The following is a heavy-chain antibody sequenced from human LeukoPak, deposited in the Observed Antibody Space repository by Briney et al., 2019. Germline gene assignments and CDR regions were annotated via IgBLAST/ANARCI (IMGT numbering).Heavy chain of an antibody. V-gene: IGHV4-34*01. CDR2: INHSGST. CDR3: ARRRNWGPLIDY. D-gene: IGHD7-27*01. CDR1: GGSISSYY. Sequence: SETLSLTCTVSGGSISSYYWSWIRQPPGKGLEWIGEINHSGSTNYNPSLKSRVTISVDTSKNQFSLKLSSVTAADTAVYYCARRRNWGPLIDYWGQGTLVTVSS. J-gene: IGHJ4*02.